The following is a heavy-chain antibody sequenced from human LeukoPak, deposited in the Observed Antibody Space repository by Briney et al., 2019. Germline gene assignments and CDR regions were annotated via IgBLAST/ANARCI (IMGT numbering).Heavy chain of an antibody. CDR1: GDSINSRSYY. D-gene: IGHD6-13*01. CDR3: AREAAAGKGWVNWFDP. Sequence: PSQTLSLTCTVSGDSINSRSYYWDWIRQPPGKGLEWIGEINHSGSTNYNPSLKSRVTISVDTSKNQFSLKLSSVTAADTAVYYCAREAAAGKGWVNWFDPWGQGTLVTVSS. J-gene: IGHJ5*02. V-gene: IGHV4-39*07. CDR2: INHSGST.